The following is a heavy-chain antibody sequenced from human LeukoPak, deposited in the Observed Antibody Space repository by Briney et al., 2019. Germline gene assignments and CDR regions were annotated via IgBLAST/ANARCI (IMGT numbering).Heavy chain of an antibody. CDR2: ISSSSSYI. CDR1: GFTFSSYS. CDR3: ARDLGLSLSGFDP. Sequence: PGGSLRLSCAASGFTFSSYSMNWVSQAPGKGLEWVSSISSSSSYIYYADSVKGRFTISRDNAKNSLYLQMNSLRAEDTAVYYCARDLGLSLSGFDPWGQGTLVTVSS. J-gene: IGHJ5*02. V-gene: IGHV3-21*01. D-gene: IGHD2/OR15-2a*01.